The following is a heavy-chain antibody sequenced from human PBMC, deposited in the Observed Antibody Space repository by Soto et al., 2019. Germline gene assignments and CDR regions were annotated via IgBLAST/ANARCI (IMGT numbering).Heavy chain of an antibody. CDR3: AREIGSGWYRAYYYGMDV. J-gene: IGHJ6*02. D-gene: IGHD6-19*01. CDR2: IIPIFGTA. Sequence: SVKVSCKASGGTFSSYAISWVRQAPGQGLEWMGGIIPIFGTANYAQKFQGRVTITADESTSTAYMELSSLRSEDTAVYYCAREIGSGWYRAYYYGMDVWGQGTTVTVSS. V-gene: IGHV1-69*13. CDR1: GGTFSSYA.